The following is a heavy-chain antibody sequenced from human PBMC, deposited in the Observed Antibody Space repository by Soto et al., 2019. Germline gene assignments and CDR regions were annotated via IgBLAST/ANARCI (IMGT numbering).Heavy chain of an antibody. Sequence: EASVKVSCKASGYTFTSYYMHWVRQAPEQGLEWMGIINPSGGSTSYAQKFQGRVTMTRDTSTSTVYMELSSLRSEDTAVYYCASTRDCSGGSCYSWFDPWGQGTLVTVSS. CDR1: GYTFTSYY. V-gene: IGHV1-46*03. CDR2: INPSGGST. J-gene: IGHJ5*02. CDR3: ASTRDCSGGSCYSWFDP. D-gene: IGHD2-15*01.